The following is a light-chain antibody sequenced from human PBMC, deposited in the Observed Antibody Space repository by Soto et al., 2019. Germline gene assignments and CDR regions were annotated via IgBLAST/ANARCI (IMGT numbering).Light chain of an antibody. CDR2: GAS. V-gene: IGKV3-20*01. Sequence: EIVLTQSPDTLSLSPGERATLSCRASQIVSSDYLAWYQQKAGQAPSIIIYGASSRATGIPDRFSGSGSGTDFTLTISRLEPADFAVYYCQQYGSSPYTFGQGTKLEIK. CDR3: QQYGSSPYT. J-gene: IGKJ2*01. CDR1: QIVSSDY.